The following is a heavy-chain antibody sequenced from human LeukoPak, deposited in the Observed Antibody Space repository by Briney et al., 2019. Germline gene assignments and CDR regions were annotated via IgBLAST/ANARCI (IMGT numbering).Heavy chain of an antibody. V-gene: IGHV4-34*01. Sequence: SETLSLTCAVYGGSFGGYYWSWIRQPPGKGLEWIGEINHSGSTNYNPSLKSRVTISVDTSKNQFSLKLSSVTAADTAVYYCARGRGIYYYDSSGYYYVWGQGTLVTVSS. CDR3: ARGRGIYYYDSSGYYYV. J-gene: IGHJ4*02. CDR1: GGSFGGYY. D-gene: IGHD3-22*01. CDR2: INHSGST.